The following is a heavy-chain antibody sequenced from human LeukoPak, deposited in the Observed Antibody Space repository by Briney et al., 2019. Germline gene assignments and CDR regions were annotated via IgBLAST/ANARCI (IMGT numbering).Heavy chain of an antibody. CDR2: IYYSGST. J-gene: IGHJ3*02. V-gene: IGHV4-59*01. CDR1: GGSISSYY. D-gene: IGHD2-21*02. Sequence: SETLSLTCTVSGGSISSYYWSWLRQPPGKGLEWIGYIYYSGSTNYNPSLKSRVTISVDTSKNQFSLKLSSVAAADTAVYYCARDYPGDKSFDIWGQGTMVTVSS. CDR3: ARDYPGDKSFDI.